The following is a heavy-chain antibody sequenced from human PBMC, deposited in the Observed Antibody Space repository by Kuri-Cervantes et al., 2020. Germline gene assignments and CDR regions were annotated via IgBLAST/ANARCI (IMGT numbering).Heavy chain of an antibody. D-gene: IGHD5-12*01. CDR2: INHSGST. CDR3: ARAVGMATTLDY. CDR1: GGSFSGYY. J-gene: IGHJ4*02. V-gene: IGHV4-34*01. Sequence: GSLRLSCAVYGGSFSGYYWSWIRQPPGKGLEWIGEINHSGSTNYNPSLKSRVTKSVDTSKNQFSLKLSSVTAADTAVYYCARAVGMATTLDYWGQGTLVTVSS.